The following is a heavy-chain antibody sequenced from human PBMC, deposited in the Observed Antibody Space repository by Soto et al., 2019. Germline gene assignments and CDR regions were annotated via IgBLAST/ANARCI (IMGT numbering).Heavy chain of an antibody. J-gene: IGHJ4*01. CDR3: ARDGKDIVVVPAAIH. CDR1: GFTVRSYW. V-gene: IGHV3-7*05. CDR2: IKQDGSEK. Sequence: PGGSLRRSCAASGFTVRSYWMSWVRKAPGKGLEWVANIKQDGSEKYYVDSVKGRFTISRDNANNSLYLQMNSLRAEDTAVYYCARDGKDIVVVPAAIHWGHGTLVTVSS. D-gene: IGHD2-2*01.